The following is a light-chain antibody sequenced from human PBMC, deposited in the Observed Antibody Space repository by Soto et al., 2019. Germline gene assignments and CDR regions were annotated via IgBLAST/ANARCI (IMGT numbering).Light chain of an antibody. Sequence: EIVMTQSPSTLSVSLWERSTLSFRASQSVSSNLAWYQLKPGQAPRLLIYGASTRATGIPARLSGSGSGTEFTLTISSLQSEDFAVYYCQQYNDWPTFGQGTKVDIK. J-gene: IGKJ1*01. V-gene: IGKV3-15*01. CDR3: QQYNDWPT. CDR1: QSVSSN. CDR2: GAS.